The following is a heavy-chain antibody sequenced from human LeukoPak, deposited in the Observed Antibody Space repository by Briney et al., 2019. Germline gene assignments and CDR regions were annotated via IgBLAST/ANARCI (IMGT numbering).Heavy chain of an antibody. D-gene: IGHD2-15*01. Sequence: GGSLRLSCAASGFTLNDYYMGWIRQAPGKGLEWISYISPRSTDTNYADSVKGRFTISRDNAKNSLYLEMNSLRAEVTAVLYCVREYCSGDRCYSSYYGMDVWGQGTTVTVSS. CDR3: VREYCSGDRCYSSYYGMDV. CDR1: GFTLNDYY. V-gene: IGHV3-11*06. J-gene: IGHJ6*02. CDR2: ISPRSTDT.